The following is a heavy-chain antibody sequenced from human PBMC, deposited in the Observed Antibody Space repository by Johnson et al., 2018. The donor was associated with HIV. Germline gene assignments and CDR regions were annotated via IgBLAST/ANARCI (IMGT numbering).Heavy chain of an antibody. CDR3: SKHIVLVVYAIGAAFDI. CDR1: GFTFSSYA. J-gene: IGHJ3*02. CDR2: ISGSGGST. D-gene: IGHD2-8*02. V-gene: IGHV3-23*04. Sequence: VQLVESAGAVVQPGRSLRLSCAASGFTFSSYAMHWVRQAPGKGLAWVPAISGSGGSTYYAASVKGRFTFSRDNSKNTLYLQMNSQRAEYTAVYYLSKHIVLVVYAIGAAFDIWGQGAMVTVSS.